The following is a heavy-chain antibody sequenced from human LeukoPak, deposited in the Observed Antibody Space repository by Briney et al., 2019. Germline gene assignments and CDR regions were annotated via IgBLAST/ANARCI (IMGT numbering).Heavy chain of an antibody. V-gene: IGHV7-4-1*02. J-gene: IGHJ3*02. Sequence: ASVKVSCKASGYTFTTFGINWLRQAPGQGLEWKGWINTNTGNPTYAQGFTGRLVFSLDTSVSTAYLEISSLKAEDTAVYFCAKDPPYTSTWPDALDSWGQGTMVTVSS. CDR1: GYTFTTFG. CDR2: INTNTGNP. CDR3: AKDPPYTSTWPDALDS. D-gene: IGHD6-13*01.